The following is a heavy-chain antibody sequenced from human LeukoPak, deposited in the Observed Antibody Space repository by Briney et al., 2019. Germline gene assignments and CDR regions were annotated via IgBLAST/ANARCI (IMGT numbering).Heavy chain of an antibody. D-gene: IGHD6-6*01. J-gene: IGHJ6*02. V-gene: IGHV3-30-3*01. Sequence: PGRSLRLSCAASGFTFSSYAMHWVRQAPGKGLEWVAVISYDGSNKYYADSVKGRFTISRDNSKNTLYLQMNSLRAEDTAVYYCARDLESSSSYYYYYYGMDVWGQGTTVTVSS. CDR2: ISYDGSNK. CDR3: ARDLESSSSYYYYYYGMDV. CDR1: GFTFSSYA.